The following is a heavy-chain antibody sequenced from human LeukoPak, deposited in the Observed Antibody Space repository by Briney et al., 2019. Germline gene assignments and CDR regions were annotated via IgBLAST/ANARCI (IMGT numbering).Heavy chain of an antibody. CDR1: GGSISSCY. V-gene: IGHV4-59*08. CDR2: ISYSGST. J-gene: IGHJ6*02. Sequence: SETLSLTCTVSGGSISSCYWSWIRQPPGKGLEWIGYISYSGSTNYNPSLESRVTISVDTSKNQFSLKLRSLTAADTAVYYCARQWPLYSSSYYYYYGMDVWGQGTTVTVSS. CDR3: ARQWPLYSSSYYYYYGMDV. D-gene: IGHD6-6*01.